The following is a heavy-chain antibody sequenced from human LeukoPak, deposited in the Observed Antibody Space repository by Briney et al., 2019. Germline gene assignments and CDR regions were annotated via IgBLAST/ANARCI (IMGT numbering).Heavy chain of an antibody. Sequence: GGSLRLSCAASGSSFSTYTMNWVRQAPGKGLEWVSSISSSSSNIYYEDSMKGRFTISRDNAKNSLYLQLNSLTAEDTAVYYCVRGLIDYWGQGTLVTVSS. CDR1: GSSFSTYT. CDR3: VRGLIDY. V-gene: IGHV3-21*01. J-gene: IGHJ4*02. CDR2: ISSSSSNI. D-gene: IGHD6-19*01.